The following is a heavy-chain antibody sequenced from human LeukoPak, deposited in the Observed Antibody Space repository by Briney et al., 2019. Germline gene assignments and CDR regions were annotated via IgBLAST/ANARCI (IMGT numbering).Heavy chain of an antibody. J-gene: IGHJ4*02. CDR3: ARDVVDTAMTYFDY. Sequence: GGSLRLSCAASGFTFSSYAMHWVRQAPGKELEWVAVISYDGSNKYYADSVKGRFTISRDNSKNTLYLQMNSLRAEDTAVYYCARDVVDTAMTYFDYWGQGTLVTVPS. CDR2: ISYDGSNK. V-gene: IGHV3-30-3*01. CDR1: GFTFSSYA. D-gene: IGHD5-18*01.